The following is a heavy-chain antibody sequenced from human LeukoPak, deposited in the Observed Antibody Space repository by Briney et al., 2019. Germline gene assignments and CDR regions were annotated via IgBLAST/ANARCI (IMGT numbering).Heavy chain of an antibody. Sequence: GGSLRLSCAASGFTFSSYAMSWVRQAPGKGLEWVSAISGSGGSTYYADSVKGRFTISRDNSKDTLYLQMNSLRAEDTAVYYCAKDTAMVGGYFDYXGQGTLVTVSS. CDR2: ISGSGGST. J-gene: IGHJ4*02. V-gene: IGHV3-23*01. CDR1: GFTFSSYA. D-gene: IGHD5-18*01. CDR3: AKDTAMVGGYFDY.